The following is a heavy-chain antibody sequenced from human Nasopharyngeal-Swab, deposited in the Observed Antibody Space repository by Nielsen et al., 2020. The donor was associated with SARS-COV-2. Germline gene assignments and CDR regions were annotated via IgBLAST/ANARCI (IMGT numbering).Heavy chain of an antibody. CDR3: VGSGSYYGGAFDI. Sequence: GESLKISCAASGFTFSRYWMHWVRQAPGKGPVWVSRINEDGRIRNYADFVKGRFTISRDNAKNTLSLQMNSLRADDTAVYYCVGSGSYYGGAFDIWGQGTMVTVSS. V-gene: IGHV3-74*01. CDR2: INEDGRIR. J-gene: IGHJ3*02. CDR1: GFTFSRYW. D-gene: IGHD1-26*01.